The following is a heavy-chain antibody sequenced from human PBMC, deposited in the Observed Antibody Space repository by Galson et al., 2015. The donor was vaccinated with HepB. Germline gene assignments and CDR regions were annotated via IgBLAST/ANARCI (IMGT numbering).Heavy chain of an antibody. J-gene: IGHJ4*02. V-gene: IGHV3-66*01. CDR2: IYSGGST. D-gene: IGHD5-24*01. CDR3: ARGDGYKEGGYFDY. CDR1: GFTVSSNY. Sequence: SLRLSCAASGFTVSSNYMSWVRQAPGKGLEWVSVIYSGGSTYYADSVKGRFTISRDNSKNTLYLQMNSLRAEDTAVYYCARGDGYKEGGYFDYWGQGTQVTVSS.